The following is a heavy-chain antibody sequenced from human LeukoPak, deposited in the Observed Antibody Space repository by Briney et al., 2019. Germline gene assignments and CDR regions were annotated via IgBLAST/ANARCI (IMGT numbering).Heavy chain of an antibody. CDR2: IYYSGST. CDR3: ARLGGYSNYEAGY. D-gene: IGHD4-11*01. Sequence: PSETLSLTCTVSGVSLSSYYWSWIRQPPGKGLEWIGYIYYSGSTNYNPSLKSRVTISVDTCNNQFSLTLSSVPAADTAVYYCARLGGYSNYEAGYWGQGTLVTVSS. CDR1: GVSLSSYY. J-gene: IGHJ4*02. V-gene: IGHV4-59*08.